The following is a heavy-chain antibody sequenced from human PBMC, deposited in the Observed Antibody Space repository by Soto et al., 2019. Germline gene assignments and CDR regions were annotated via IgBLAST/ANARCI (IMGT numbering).Heavy chain of an antibody. CDR3: TVAVDSSWYGVRG. J-gene: IGHJ4*02. V-gene: IGHV3-15*01. CDR1: SVSNAW. Sequence: SVSNAWMSWVRQAPGKGLEWVGRIKSKTDGGTTDYAAPVKGRFTISRDDSKNTLYLQMNSLKTEDTAVYYCTVAVDSSWYGVRGWGQGTLVTVSS. D-gene: IGHD6-13*01. CDR2: IKSKTDGGTT.